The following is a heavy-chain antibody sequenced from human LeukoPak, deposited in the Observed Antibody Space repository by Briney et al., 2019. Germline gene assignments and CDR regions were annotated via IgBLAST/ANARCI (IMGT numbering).Heavy chain of an antibody. D-gene: IGHD6-19*01. V-gene: IGHV3-23*03. CDR1: GFTFSSYT. CDR3: AKDHRVAVADYAQYFQH. Sequence: GGSLRLSCAGSGFTFSSYTMNWVRQAPGKGLEWVSVIYSGGSTYYADSVKGRFTISRDNSKNTLFLQMNSLRADDTALYYCAKDHRVAVADYAQYFQHWGQGSLVTVSS. J-gene: IGHJ1*01. CDR2: IYSGGST.